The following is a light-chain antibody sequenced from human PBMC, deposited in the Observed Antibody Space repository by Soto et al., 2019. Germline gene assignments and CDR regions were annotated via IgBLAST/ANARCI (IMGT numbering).Light chain of an antibody. CDR2: GNS. J-gene: IGLJ2*01. CDR1: SSNIGAGYD. Sequence: QSVLTQPPSVSGAPGPRVTISCTGSSSNIGAGYDVHWYQQLPGTAPKLLIYGNSNRPSGVPDRFSGSKSGTSASLAITGLQAEDEADYYCQSYDISLSVVFGGGTKRTVL. CDR3: QSYDISLSVV. V-gene: IGLV1-40*01.